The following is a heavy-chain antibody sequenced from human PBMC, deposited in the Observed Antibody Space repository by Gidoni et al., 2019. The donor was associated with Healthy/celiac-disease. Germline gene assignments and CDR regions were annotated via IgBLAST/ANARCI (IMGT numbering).Heavy chain of an antibody. CDR3: AKDRVGDGYRYFDY. Sequence: QVQLVESGGGVVQPGRSLRLSCAASGFTFSSYGMHWVRQAPGKGLEWVAVISYDGSNKYYADSVKGRFTISRDNSKNTLYLQMNSLRAEDTAVYYCAKDRVGDGYRYFDYWGQGTLVTVSS. V-gene: IGHV3-30*18. CDR1: GFTFSSYG. D-gene: IGHD5-12*01. CDR2: ISYDGSNK. J-gene: IGHJ4*02.